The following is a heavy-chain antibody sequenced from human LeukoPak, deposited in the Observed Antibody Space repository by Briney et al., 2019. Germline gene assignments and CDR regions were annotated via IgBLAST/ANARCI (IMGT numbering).Heavy chain of an antibody. CDR2: INPNRGAT. CDR1: GYTFIGYY. V-gene: IGHV1-2*06. D-gene: IGHD3-22*01. J-gene: IGHJ5*02. Sequence: ASVKVSCKASGYTFIGYYMHWVRQAPGQGLEWMGRINPNRGATKYAQKFEGRLTMTRHTTSNTAYMELSRLRCDDTAEYFCARYYYRRILTTRGTDYTSHLDPWGQGTLVTVSS. CDR3: ARYYYRRILTTRGTDYTSHLDP.